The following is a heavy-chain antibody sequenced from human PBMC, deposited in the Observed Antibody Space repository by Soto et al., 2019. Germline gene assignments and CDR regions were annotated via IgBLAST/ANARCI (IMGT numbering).Heavy chain of an antibody. J-gene: IGHJ4*02. D-gene: IGHD3-16*01. CDR1: GFTFDDNA. Sequence: GGSLRLSCAVSGFTFDDNAMHWVRQAPEKGLGWVSGINWKSDIGYADSVKGRFTISRDNAENSLYLQMNSLRAEDTALYYFAISQDRGGRTTFIYWGQGTQVTVSS. CDR3: AISQDRGGRTTFIY. V-gene: IGHV3-9*01. CDR2: INWKSDI.